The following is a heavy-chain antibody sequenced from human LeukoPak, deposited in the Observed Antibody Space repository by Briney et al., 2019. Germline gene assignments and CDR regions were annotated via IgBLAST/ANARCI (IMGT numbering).Heavy chain of an antibody. CDR3: ARDSGGSYWIY. Sequence: PSETLSLTCTVSGGSITSNSYYWGWIRQPPGKGLEWIGSITYSGSTYYNPSLKRRVTVSIDTSKNQFSLKLSSVTAADTAVYYCARDSGGSYWIYWGQGTLVTVSS. D-gene: IGHD1-26*01. CDR1: GGSITSNSYY. CDR2: ITYSGST. J-gene: IGHJ4*02. V-gene: IGHV4-39*07.